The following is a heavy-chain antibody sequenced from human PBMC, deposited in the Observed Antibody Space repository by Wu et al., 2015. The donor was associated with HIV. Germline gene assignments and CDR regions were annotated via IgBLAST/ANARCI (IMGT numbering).Heavy chain of an antibody. CDR3: ARKLPNSARTVVSNWFDP. J-gene: IGHJ5*02. CDR1: GYTFTGYY. CDR2: INPNSGGT. D-gene: IGHD4-23*01. V-gene: IGHV1-2*02. Sequence: QVQLVQSGAEVKKPGASVKVSCKASGYTFTGYYMHWVRQAPGQGLEWIGWINPNSGGTNYAQKFQGRVTMTRDTSISTAYMELSRLRSDDTAVYYCARKLPNSARTVVSNWFDPWGQGTLVTVSS.